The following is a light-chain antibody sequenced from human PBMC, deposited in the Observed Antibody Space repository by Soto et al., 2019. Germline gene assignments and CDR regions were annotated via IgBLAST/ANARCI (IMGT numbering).Light chain of an antibody. Sequence: QSALTQPASVSGSPGQSITISCTGTSSDVGGYNYVSWYQQHPGKAPKLMIYEVSNRPSGVSNRFSGSKSGNTASLTISGLQAEDEADYYCSSYTSSSTLVFPTGTKLTVL. CDR3: SSYTSSSTLV. J-gene: IGLJ1*01. CDR1: SSDVGGYNY. CDR2: EVS. V-gene: IGLV2-14*01.